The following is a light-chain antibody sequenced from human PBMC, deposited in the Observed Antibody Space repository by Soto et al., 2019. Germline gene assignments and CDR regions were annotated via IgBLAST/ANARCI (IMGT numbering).Light chain of an antibody. J-gene: IGLJ3*02. V-gene: IGLV4-69*01. CDR3: QTWGTGIPWV. Sequence: QLVLTQSPSASASLGASVKLTCTLSSGHSSYAIAWHPQQPEKGPRSLMKLNSDGSHSKGDGIPDLFSGSSSGAERYLTISIHQSEDEADYYCQTWGTGIPWVFGGGTKLTVL. CDR2: LNSDGSH. CDR1: SGHSSYA.